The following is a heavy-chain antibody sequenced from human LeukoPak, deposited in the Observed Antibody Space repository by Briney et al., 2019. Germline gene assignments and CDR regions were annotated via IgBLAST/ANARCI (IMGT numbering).Heavy chain of an antibody. J-gene: IGHJ6*03. Sequence: PSETLSLTCTVSGASISSGSYYWTWIRQPAGKGLEWTGRMHSSGRTSYSPSLKSRVTISVDTSKNQFSLKLSSVTAADTAVYYCARGLRGYSYGYVPWELSYYMDVWGKGTTVTISS. CDR2: MHSSGRT. D-gene: IGHD5-18*01. CDR1: GASISSGSYY. CDR3: ARGLRGYSYGYVPWELSYYMDV. V-gene: IGHV4-61*02.